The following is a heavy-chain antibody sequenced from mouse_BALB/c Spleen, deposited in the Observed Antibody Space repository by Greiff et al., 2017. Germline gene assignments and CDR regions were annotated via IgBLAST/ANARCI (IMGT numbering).Heavy chain of an antibody. CDR3: ARTTYYGSSNYAMDY. D-gene: IGHD1-1*01. V-gene: IGHV1-9*01. CDR1: GYTFSSYW. J-gene: IGHJ4*01. Sequence: QVQLQQSGAELMKPGASVKISCKATGYTFSSYWIEWVKQRPGHGLEWIGEILPGSGSTNYNEKFKGKATFTADTSSNTAYMQLSSLTSEDSAVYYCARTTYYGSSNYAMDYWGQGTSVTVSS. CDR2: ILPGSGST.